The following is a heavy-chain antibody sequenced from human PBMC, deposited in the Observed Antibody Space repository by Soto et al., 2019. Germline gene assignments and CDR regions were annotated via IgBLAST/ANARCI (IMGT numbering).Heavy chain of an antibody. D-gene: IGHD1-26*01. V-gene: IGHV4-31*11. J-gene: IGHJ4*02. CDR1: GGSISSGGFY. CDR2: THYSGTA. CDR3: AICYRTGLIVQYFDN. Sequence: SSETLSLTCAVSGGSISSGGFYWSWIRPPPGKGLEWIGYTHYSGTAYYNLSLTSRVSISVDTTKNQFSLMLSSVTAADTAVYYCAICYRTGLIVQYFDNWGQGTRVTVSS.